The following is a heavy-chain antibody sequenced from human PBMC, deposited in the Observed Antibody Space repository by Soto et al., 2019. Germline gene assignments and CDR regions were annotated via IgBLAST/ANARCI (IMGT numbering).Heavy chain of an antibody. J-gene: IGHJ4*02. CDR3: AKDLARDIVVVPAAGIFDY. V-gene: IGHV3-9*01. Sequence: EVQLVESGGGLVQPGRSLRLSCAASGFTFDDYAMHWVRQAPGKGLEWVSGISWNSGSIGYADSVKGRFTISRDNAKNSLYLQMNSLRAEDTALYYCAKDLARDIVVVPAAGIFDYWGQGTLVTVSS. CDR2: ISWNSGSI. CDR1: GFTFDDYA. D-gene: IGHD2-2*01.